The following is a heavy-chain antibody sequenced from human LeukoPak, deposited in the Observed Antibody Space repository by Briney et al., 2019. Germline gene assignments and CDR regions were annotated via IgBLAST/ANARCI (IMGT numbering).Heavy chain of an antibody. CDR2: ISSGGSTV. J-gene: IGHJ4*02. Sequence: GGSLRLSCAASGFTFTNYWMSWVRQAPGKGLEWVSYISSGGSTVHYADSVKGRFTISRDNTKNSLYLQMNSLRAEDTAVYYCARIPGSSGWNYYFDYWGQGTLVTVSS. CDR1: GFTFTNYW. D-gene: IGHD6-19*01. CDR3: ARIPGSSGWNYYFDY. V-gene: IGHV3-48*04.